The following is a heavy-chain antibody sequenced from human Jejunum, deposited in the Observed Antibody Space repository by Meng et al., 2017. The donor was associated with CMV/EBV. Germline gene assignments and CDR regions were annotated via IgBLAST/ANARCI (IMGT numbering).Heavy chain of an antibody. CDR1: SYA. CDR2: ISYDGSNK. D-gene: IGHD3-22*01. Sequence: SYALHWVRQAPGQGLEWVAVISYDGSNKYYADSVKGRFTISRDNSKNTLYLQMNSLRAEDTAVYYCARDSLGSHYYDSSGGWFDPWGQGTLVTVSS. J-gene: IGHJ5*02. V-gene: IGHV3-30*04. CDR3: ARDSLGSHYYDSSGGWFDP.